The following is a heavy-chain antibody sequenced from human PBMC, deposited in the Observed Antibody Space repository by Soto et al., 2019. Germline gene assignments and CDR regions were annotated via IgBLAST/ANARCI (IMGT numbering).Heavy chain of an antibody. CDR1: GGSISSDGYY. Sequence: QVQLQESGPGLVKPSQTLSLTCTVSGGSISSDGYYWSWIRQHPGKGLEWLGYIYYSGSTYYNPSLKSRVTIAVDTSKNQFSLKLSSVTAADTAVYYCARDARINYSNYYFDYWGQGTLVTVSS. CDR2: IYYSGST. V-gene: IGHV4-31*03. D-gene: IGHD4-4*01. CDR3: ARDARINYSNYYFDY. J-gene: IGHJ4*02.